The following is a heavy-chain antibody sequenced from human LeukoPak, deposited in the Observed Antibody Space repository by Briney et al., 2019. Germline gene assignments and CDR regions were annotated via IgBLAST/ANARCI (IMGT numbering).Heavy chain of an antibody. D-gene: IGHD2-2*02. CDR2: IKSKTDGGTT. Sequence: PGGSLRLSCAASGFTFSNAWMSWVRQAPGKGLEWVGRIKSKTDGGTTDYAAPVKGRFTISRDDSKNTLYLQMNSLKTEDTAVYYCTTGTRGYCSSTSCYNSGYAFDIWGQGTMVTVSS. V-gene: IGHV3-15*01. CDR1: GFTFSNAW. J-gene: IGHJ3*02. CDR3: TTGTRGYCSSTSCYNSGYAFDI.